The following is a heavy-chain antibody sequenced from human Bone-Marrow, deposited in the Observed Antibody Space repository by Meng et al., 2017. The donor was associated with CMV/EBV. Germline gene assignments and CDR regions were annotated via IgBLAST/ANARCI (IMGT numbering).Heavy chain of an antibody. CDR3: AREDWSYYDFWSGYSGLDAFDI. CDR1: GYTFTSYG. CDR2: ISAYNGNT. V-gene: IGHV1-18*01. D-gene: IGHD3-3*01. Sequence: ASVKVSCKASGYTFTSYGISWVRQAPGQGLEWMGWISAYNGNTNYAQKLQGRVTMTTDTSTSTDYMELSSLRSDDTAVYYCAREDWSYYDFWSGYSGLDAFDIWGQGTMVTVSS. J-gene: IGHJ3*02.